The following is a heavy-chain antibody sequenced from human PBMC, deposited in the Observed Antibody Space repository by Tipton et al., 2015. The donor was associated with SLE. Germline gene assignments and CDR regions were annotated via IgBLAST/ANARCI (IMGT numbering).Heavy chain of an antibody. CDR1: GGSFSGYY. CDR3: AKRDDGDPGVDY. D-gene: IGHD4-17*01. Sequence: TLSLTCAVYGGSFSGYYWSWIRQPPGKGLEWIGEINHSGSTNYNPSLKSRVTISVDTSKNQFSLKLSSVTAADTAVYYCAKRDDGDPGVDYGGQETLVPVPP. V-gene: IGHV4-34*01. J-gene: IGHJ4*02. CDR2: INHSGST.